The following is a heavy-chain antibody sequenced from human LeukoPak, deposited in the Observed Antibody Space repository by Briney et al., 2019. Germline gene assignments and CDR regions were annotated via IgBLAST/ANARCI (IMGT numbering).Heavy chain of an antibody. V-gene: IGHV3-21*01. CDR3: ARDISPPPYFDY. CDR1: GFTFSSYN. CDR2: ISSSSSYI. J-gene: IGHJ4*02. Sequence: GGSLRLSCAASGFTFSSYNINWVRQAPGKGLEWVSSISSSSSYIYYADSVKGRFTISRDNAKNSLYLQMNSLRAEDTAVYYCARDISPPPYFDYWGQGTLVTVSS.